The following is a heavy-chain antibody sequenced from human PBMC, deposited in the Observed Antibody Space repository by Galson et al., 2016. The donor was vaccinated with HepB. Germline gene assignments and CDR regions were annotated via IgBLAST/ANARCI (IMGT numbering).Heavy chain of an antibody. V-gene: IGHV3-30*04. CDR3: ARGVRWSYSKDAFDT. D-gene: IGHD1-26*01. CDR2: TSYDGSKN. J-gene: IGHJ3*02. CDR1: GFTVRTYA. Sequence: SLRLSCAASGFTVRTYAIHWVRQAPGKGLEWVAVTSYDGSKNYYADSVKGRFTFYRDNSKNTLYLQMNSLRTEDTAVYYYARGVRWSYSKDAFDTWGQGTMVTVSS.